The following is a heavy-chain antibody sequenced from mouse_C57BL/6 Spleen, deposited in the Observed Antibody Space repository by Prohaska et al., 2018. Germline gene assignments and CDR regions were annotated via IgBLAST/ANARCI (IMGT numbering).Heavy chain of an antibody. V-gene: IGHV10-1*01. J-gene: IGHJ4*01. Sequence: EVQLVESGGGLVQPKGSLKLSCAASGFSFNTYAMNWVRKAPGKGLEWVARIRSKSNNYATYYADSVKDRLTISRDDSESMLYLQMNNLKTEDTAMYYCVRHEKPAMDYWGQGTSVTVSS. CDR2: IRSKSNNYAT. CDR3: VRHEKPAMDY. CDR1: GFSFNTYA.